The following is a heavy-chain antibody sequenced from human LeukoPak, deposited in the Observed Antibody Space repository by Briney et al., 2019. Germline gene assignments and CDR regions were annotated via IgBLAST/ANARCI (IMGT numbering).Heavy chain of an antibody. D-gene: IGHD3-3*01. Sequence: SETLSLTCAVYGGSFSGYYWSWIRQPPGKGLEWIGEINHSGSTNYNPSLKSRVTISVDTSKNQFSLKLSSVTAADTAVYYCARGGYDFWSGRLYYHHYMDVWGKGTTVTVSS. CDR3: ARGGYDFWSGRLYYHHYMDV. CDR2: INHSGST. J-gene: IGHJ6*03. V-gene: IGHV4-34*01. CDR1: GGSFSGYY.